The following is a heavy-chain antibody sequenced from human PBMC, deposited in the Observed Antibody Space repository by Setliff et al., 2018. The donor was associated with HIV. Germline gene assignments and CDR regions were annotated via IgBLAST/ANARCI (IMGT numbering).Heavy chain of an antibody. CDR2: IYYSGTT. Sequence: SETLSLTCNVSGFSFRNSFYNWGWIRQPPGKGLEWIGTIYYSGTTYCNPSLKSRVTVSVDTSKNQFSLKLSSVTAADTAVYYCARGYSSSYYFDYWGQGTLVTVSS. V-gene: IGHV4-39*07. J-gene: IGHJ4*02. D-gene: IGHD5-18*01. CDR3: ARGYSSSYYFDY. CDR1: GFSFRNSFYN.